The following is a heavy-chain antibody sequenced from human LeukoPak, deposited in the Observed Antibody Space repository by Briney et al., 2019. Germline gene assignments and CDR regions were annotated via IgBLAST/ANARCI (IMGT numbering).Heavy chain of an antibody. D-gene: IGHD3-22*01. CDR3: ARDVYYYDSSANAFDI. CDR2: ISAYNGNT. J-gene: IGHJ3*02. V-gene: IGHV1-18*04. CDR1: GYTFTDYY. Sequence: ASVKVSCKASGYTFTDYYIHWVRQAPGQGLEWMGWISAYNGNTNYAQKLQGRVTMTTDTSTSTAYMELRSLRSDDTAVYYCARDVYYYDSSANAFDIWGQGTMVTVSS.